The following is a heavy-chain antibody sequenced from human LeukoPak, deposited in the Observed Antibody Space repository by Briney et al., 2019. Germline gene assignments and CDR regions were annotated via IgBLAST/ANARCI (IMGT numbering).Heavy chain of an antibody. CDR3: ARKGSPFD. CDR2: VYYSGTT. Sequence: SETLSLTCTVSGDPISSHSGYKWNWIRQAPGKGLEWIGYVYYSGTTSYNPSVNSRVTISVDTSKNQFSLKLTSVTAAATALYYWARKGSPFDYGAREP. V-gene: IGHV4-61*08. CDR1: GDPISSHSGYK. D-gene: IGHD3-10*01. J-gene: IGHJ4*02.